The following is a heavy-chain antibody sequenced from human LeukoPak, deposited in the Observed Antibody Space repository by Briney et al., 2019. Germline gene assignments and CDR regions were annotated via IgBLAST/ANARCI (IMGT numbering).Heavy chain of an antibody. Sequence: SETLSLTCAVYGGSFSGYYWSWIRQRPGKGLEWIGEINHSGSTNYNPSLKSRVTISVDTSKNQFSLKLSSVTAADTAVYYCAREESPPNSASPLFDYWGQGTLVTVSS. CDR3: AREESPPNSASPLFDY. CDR1: GGSFSGYY. J-gene: IGHJ4*02. D-gene: IGHD6-6*01. V-gene: IGHV4-34*01. CDR2: INHSGST.